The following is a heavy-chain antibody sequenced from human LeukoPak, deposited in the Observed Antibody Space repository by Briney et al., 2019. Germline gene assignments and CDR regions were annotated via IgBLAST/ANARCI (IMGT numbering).Heavy chain of an antibody. CDR3: ATNGGSYPTPFDY. D-gene: IGHD1-26*01. CDR1: GGSFSGYY. Sequence: SETLSLTCAVYGGSFSGYYWSWIRQPPGKGLEWIGEINHSGSTNYNPSLKSRVTISVDTSKNQFSLKLSSVTAADTAVYYCATNGGSYPTPFDYWGQGTLVTVSS. CDR2: INHSGST. J-gene: IGHJ4*02. V-gene: IGHV4-34*01.